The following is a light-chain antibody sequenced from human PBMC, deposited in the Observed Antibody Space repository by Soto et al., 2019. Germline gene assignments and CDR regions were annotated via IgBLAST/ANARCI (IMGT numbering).Light chain of an antibody. J-gene: IGLJ2*01. CDR1: SSNIGSNY. V-gene: IGLV1-47*01. Sequence: QSVLTQPPSASGTPGQRVTISCSGRSSNIGSNYVYWYQHIPGTVPQLLIYRNSERPSGVPDRFSGSKSGTSASLAISGLRSEDEADYYCAAWDDSLSGVVFGGGTKVTVL. CDR3: AAWDDSLSGVV. CDR2: RNS.